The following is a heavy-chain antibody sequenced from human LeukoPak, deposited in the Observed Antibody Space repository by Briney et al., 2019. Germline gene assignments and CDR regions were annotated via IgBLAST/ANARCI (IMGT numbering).Heavy chain of an antibody. D-gene: IGHD3-22*01. Sequence: GGSLRLSCAASGFTFSSYAMSWVRQAPGKGLEWVSAISGSGGSTYYADSVKGRFTISRDNSKNTLYLQMNSLRAEDTAVYYCAKDGRYYYDSSGYYPQYFQHWGQGTLVTVSS. CDR3: AKDGRYYYDSSGYYPQYFQH. CDR2: ISGSGGST. J-gene: IGHJ1*01. V-gene: IGHV3-23*01. CDR1: GFTFSSYA.